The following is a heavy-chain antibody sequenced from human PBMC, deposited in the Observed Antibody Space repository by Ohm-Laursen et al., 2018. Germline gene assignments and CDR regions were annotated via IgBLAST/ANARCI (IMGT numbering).Heavy chain of an antibody. CDR3: ASGGVVVPAKAHFDY. D-gene: IGHD2-2*01. Sequence: SETLSLTCRVSGASISSYYWSWIRQPAGKGLEWIGSIYNSGNIDYNPSLKSRVSISVDTSKNQFPLKLSSVTAADTAVYYCASGGVVVPAKAHFDYWGQGTLVTVSS. J-gene: IGHJ4*02. V-gene: IGHV4-4*07. CDR2: IYNSGNI. CDR1: GASISSYY.